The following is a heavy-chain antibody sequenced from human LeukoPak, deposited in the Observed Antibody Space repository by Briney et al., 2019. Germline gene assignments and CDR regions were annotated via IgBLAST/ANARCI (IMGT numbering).Heavy chain of an antibody. CDR1: GGTFSSYA. V-gene: IGHV1-69*13. D-gene: IGHD3-22*01. Sequence: GASVTVSCKASGGTFSSYAISWVRQAPGQGLEWMGGIIPIFGTANYAQKFQGRVTITADESTSTAYMELSSLRSEDTAVYYCARSYDSSGYYYWSAYYFDYWGQGTLVTVSS. J-gene: IGHJ4*02. CDR3: ARSYDSSGYYYWSAYYFDY. CDR2: IIPIFGTA.